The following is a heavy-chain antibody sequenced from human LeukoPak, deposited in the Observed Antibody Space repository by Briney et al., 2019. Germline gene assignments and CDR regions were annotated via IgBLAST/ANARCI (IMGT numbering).Heavy chain of an antibody. CDR1: GYTFTGYY. D-gene: IGHD5-18*01. V-gene: IGHV1-69*05. CDR3: ARLFYSYGRYYFDY. J-gene: IGHJ4*02. CDR2: IIPIFGTA. Sequence: SVKVSCKASGYTFTGYYMHWVRQAPGQGLEWMGRIIPIFGTANYAQKSQGRVTITTDESTSTAYMELSSLRSEDTAVYYCARLFYSYGRYYFDYWGQGTLVTVSS.